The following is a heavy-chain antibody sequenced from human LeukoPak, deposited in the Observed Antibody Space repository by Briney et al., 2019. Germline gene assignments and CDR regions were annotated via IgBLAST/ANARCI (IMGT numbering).Heavy chain of an antibody. D-gene: IGHD2-8*01. V-gene: IGHV3-23*01. CDR2: ISGSGDNT. CDR1: GFTFSNYE. Sequence: GGSLRLSCAASGFTFSNYEMNWVRQAPGKGLEWVPGISGSGDNTYYADSVKGRFTISRDNSKNTLSLQMNSLRAEDTAVYYCAKGTSIVLKYYCDYWGQGTLVTVSS. J-gene: IGHJ4*02. CDR3: AKGTSIVLKYYCDY.